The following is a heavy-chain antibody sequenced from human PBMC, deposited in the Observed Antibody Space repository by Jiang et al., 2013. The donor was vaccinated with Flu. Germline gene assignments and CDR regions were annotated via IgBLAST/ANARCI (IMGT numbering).Heavy chain of an antibody. CDR1: GYTFINYD. CDR2: IRPDIGNT. V-gene: IGHV1-18*01. D-gene: IGHD1-26*01. CDR3: ARDREITREFDY. J-gene: IGHJ4*02. Sequence: VKVSCTTSGYTFINYDINWLRQAPGQGLEWMGCIRPDIGNTNYAQKLQGRVTMTTDTSTSTAYMELRSLRSDDTAVYYCARDREITREFDYWGQGTLVTVSS.